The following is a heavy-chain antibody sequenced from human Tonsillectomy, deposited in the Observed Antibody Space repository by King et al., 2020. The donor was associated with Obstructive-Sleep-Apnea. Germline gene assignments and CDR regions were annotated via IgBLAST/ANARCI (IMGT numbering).Heavy chain of an antibody. V-gene: IGHV3-33*01. J-gene: IGHJ3*02. CDR1: GFTFRSYG. CDR3: ARNYYDMCVYYYDVLDI. CDR2: IWYDGSNK. Sequence: VQLVESGGGVVQPGRSLRLSCAASGFTFRSYGMHWVRQAPGRGLEWVAVIWYDGSNKYFADSVKGRFTISKDNSKNTLYLQMNILRAEDTALYYSARNYYDMCVYYYDVLDIWGQGRMVTDSS. D-gene: IGHD3-22*01.